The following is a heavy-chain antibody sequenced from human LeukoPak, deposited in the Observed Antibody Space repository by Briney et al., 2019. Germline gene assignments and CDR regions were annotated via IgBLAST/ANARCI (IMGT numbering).Heavy chain of an antibody. V-gene: IGHV4-39*07. J-gene: IGHJ5*01. CDR2: IYYSGST. CDR1: GGSISSNSYY. Sequence: SETLSLTCTVSGGSISSNSYYWDWIRQPPGKGLEWIGSIYYSGSTYYNPSLKSRVTISVDTSKNQFSLKLSSVTAADTAVYYRATDGMVRGPDAWFDSWGQGTLVTVSS. CDR3: ATDGMVRGPDAWFDS. D-gene: IGHD3-10*01.